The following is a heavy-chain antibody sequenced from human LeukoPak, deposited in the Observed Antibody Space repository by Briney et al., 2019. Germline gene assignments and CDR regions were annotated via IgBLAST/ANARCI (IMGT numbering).Heavy chain of an antibody. CDR1: GGSISSGGYS. D-gene: IGHD2-21*01. CDR2: IYHSGST. CDR3: ASTGEEYYYYYYGMDV. Sequence: SETLSLTCAVSGGSISSGGYSWSWIRQPPGKGLEWIGYIYHSGSTYYNPSLKSRVTISVDRSKNQFSLKLSSVTAADTAVYYCASTGEEYYYYYYGMDVWGQGTTVTVSS. J-gene: IGHJ6*02. V-gene: IGHV4-30-2*01.